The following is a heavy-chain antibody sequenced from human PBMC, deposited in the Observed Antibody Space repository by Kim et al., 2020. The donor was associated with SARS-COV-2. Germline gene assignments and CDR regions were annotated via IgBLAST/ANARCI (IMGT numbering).Heavy chain of an antibody. V-gene: IGHV1-2*06. CDR1: GYTFTGYY. D-gene: IGHD1-26*01. Sequence: ASVKVSCKASGYTFTGYYMHWVRQAPGQGLEWMGRINPNSGGTNLAQKFQGRVTMTRDTSISTAYMELSRLRSDDTAVYYCASSILEKGYGMDVWGQGTTVTVSS. J-gene: IGHJ6*02. CDR2: INPNSGGT. CDR3: ASSILEKGYGMDV.